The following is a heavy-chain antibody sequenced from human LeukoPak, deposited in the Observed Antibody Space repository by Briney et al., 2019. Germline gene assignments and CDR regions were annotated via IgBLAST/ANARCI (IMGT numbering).Heavy chain of an antibody. V-gene: IGHV4-38-2*02. J-gene: IGHJ4*02. CDR2: IYHSGST. D-gene: IGHD3-22*01. CDR3: ARGYYDSSGYHSSYYFDY. CDR1: GYSISSGYY. Sequence: PSETLSLTCTVSGYSISSGYYWGWIRQPPGKGLEWIGSIYHSGSTYYNPSLKSRVTISVDTSKNQFSLKLSSVTAADTAMYYCARGYYDSSGYHSSYYFDYWGQGTLVTVSS.